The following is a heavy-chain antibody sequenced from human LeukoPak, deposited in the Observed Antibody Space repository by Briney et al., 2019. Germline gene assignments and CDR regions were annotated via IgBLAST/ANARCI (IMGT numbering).Heavy chain of an antibody. CDR3: ARLVGGSYYFDY. CDR2: IYYSGST. Sequence: SETLSLTCTVSGDSMSSSHYCWGWIRQPPGKGLEWIGSIYYSGSTYYNPSLKSRVTMSVDTSKKQFSLKLSSVTAADTAVYYCARLVGGSYYFDYWGRGTLVTVSS. CDR1: GDSMSSSHYC. J-gene: IGHJ4*02. D-gene: IGHD1-26*01. V-gene: IGHV4-39*01.